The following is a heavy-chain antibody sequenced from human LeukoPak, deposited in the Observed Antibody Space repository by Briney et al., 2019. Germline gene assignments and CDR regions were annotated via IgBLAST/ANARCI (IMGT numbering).Heavy chain of an antibody. CDR3: AREADDYVWGSYRPPLDY. Sequence: GGSLRLSCAAFGFTFSSYSMNWVRQAPGKGLEWVSSISSSSSYIYYADSVKGRFTMSSDNAKKSLYLKMNSLRAEDTAVYYCAREADDYVWGSYRPPLDYWGQGTLVTVSS. CDR2: ISSSSSYI. CDR1: GFTFSSYS. D-gene: IGHD3-16*02. V-gene: IGHV3-21*01. J-gene: IGHJ4*02.